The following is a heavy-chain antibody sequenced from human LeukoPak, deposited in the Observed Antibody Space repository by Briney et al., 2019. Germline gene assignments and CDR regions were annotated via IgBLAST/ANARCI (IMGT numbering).Heavy chain of an antibody. D-gene: IGHD3-10*01. J-gene: IGHJ4*02. CDR1: GGSISSSSYY. Sequence: SETLSLTCTVSGGSISSSSYYWGWIRQPPGKGLEWIGSIYYSGSTYYNPSLKSRVTISVDTSKNQFSLKLSSVTAADTAVYYCAKVLLWFGGPFDYWGQGTLVTVSS. CDR2: IYYSGST. V-gene: IGHV4-39*07. CDR3: AKVLLWFGGPFDY.